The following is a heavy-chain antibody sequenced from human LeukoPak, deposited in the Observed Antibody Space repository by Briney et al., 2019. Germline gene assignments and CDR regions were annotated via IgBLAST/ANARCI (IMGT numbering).Heavy chain of an antibody. D-gene: IGHD2-2*01. Sequence: GGSLRLSRAASRFTFSNYWMSWVRQAPGKGLEWVANIKHDGSDKYYVDSVKGRFTISRDNAKNSPYLQMNTLRAEDTAVYYCARDDPTSCYDYWGQGTLVTVSS. CDR1: RFTFSNYW. J-gene: IGHJ4*02. V-gene: IGHV3-7*01. CDR3: ARDDPTSCYDY. CDR2: IKHDGSDK.